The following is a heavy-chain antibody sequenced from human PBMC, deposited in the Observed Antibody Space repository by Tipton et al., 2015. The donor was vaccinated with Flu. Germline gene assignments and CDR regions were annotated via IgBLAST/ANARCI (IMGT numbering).Heavy chain of an antibody. V-gene: IGHV4-39*07. CDR2: IYYSGST. D-gene: IGHD3-22*01. CDR1: GGSISSSSYY. Sequence: TLSLTCTVSGGSISSSSYYWGWIRQPPGKGLEWIGSIYYSGSTYYNPSLKSRVTISVDTSKNQFSLKLSSVTAADTAVYYCARLRANYYDSSGYSDYWGLGTVVTVSS. CDR3: ARLRANYYDSSGYSDY. J-gene: IGHJ4*02.